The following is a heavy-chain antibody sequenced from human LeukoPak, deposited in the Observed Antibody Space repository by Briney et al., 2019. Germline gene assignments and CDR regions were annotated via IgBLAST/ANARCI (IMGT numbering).Heavy chain of an antibody. CDR1: GFTVSSNN. Sequence: PGGSLRLSCAASGFTVSSNNMSWVRQAPGKGLEWVSVIYSGGSTYYADSVKGRFTISRDNSKNTLYLQMNSLRAEDTAVYYCARVDFGDYGFDYWGQGTLVTVSS. CDR2: IYSGGST. V-gene: IGHV3-66*01. D-gene: IGHD4-17*01. J-gene: IGHJ4*02. CDR3: ARVDFGDYGFDY.